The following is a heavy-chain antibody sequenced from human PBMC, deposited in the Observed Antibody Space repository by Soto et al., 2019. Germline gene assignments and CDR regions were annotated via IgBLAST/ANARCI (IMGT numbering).Heavy chain of an antibody. V-gene: IGHV1-2*02. CDR1: GYTFTDY. Sequence: QVQLVKSGPEVKKPGASVKVSCKASGYTFTDYMYWVRQAPGQGLEWMGWINPNSGGTDYPQKFQDRVTLTTDTSISTIYMELNRLISDDTAVYFCAMSKGRGALDVWGQGTMITVSS. CDR2: INPNSGGT. CDR3: AMSKGRGALDV. D-gene: IGHD3-10*01. J-gene: IGHJ3*01.